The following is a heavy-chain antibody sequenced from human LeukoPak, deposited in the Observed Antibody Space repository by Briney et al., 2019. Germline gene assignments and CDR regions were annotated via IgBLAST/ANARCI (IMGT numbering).Heavy chain of an antibody. CDR2: ISAYNGNT. Sequence: ASVKVSCKASGYTFTSYGISWVRQAPGQGLEWMGWISAYNGNTNYAQKLQGRVTMTTDTSTSTAYMELRSLRSDDTAVYYCARSGLVRGVTSHALDYWGQGTLVTVSS. CDR1: GYTFTSYG. D-gene: IGHD3-10*01. CDR3: ARSGLVRGVTSHALDY. J-gene: IGHJ4*02. V-gene: IGHV1-18*01.